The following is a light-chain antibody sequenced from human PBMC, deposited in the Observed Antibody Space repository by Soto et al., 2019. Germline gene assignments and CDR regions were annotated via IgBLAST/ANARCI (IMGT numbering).Light chain of an antibody. CDR3: QSYASTLSARYV. V-gene: IGLV1-40*01. J-gene: IGLJ1*01. CDR2: VNI. CDR1: SSNIVAGYD. Sequence: QCVLRQPPSGSVAPGQMVTISFTGSSSNIVAGYDLHLYQQFRGTAPTLLIIVNIYRPSLGLSRFSGSRSGSSASLAITGLQAEEECDYYCQSYASTLSARYVFGTGTKVTVL.